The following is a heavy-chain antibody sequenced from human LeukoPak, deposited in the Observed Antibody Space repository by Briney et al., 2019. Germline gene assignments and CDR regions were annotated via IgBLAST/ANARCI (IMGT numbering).Heavy chain of an antibody. Sequence: GGSLRLSCAASGFRFSSYAMHRVRQAPGKGLEYVSAISIDGGDTFYASSVKGRFTISRDNSKSTLYLQMGSLRAEDMAVYYCARVLRDISGYYDYWGQGTLVTVSS. CDR3: ARVLRDISGYYDY. D-gene: IGHD3-22*01. CDR2: ISIDGGDT. J-gene: IGHJ4*02. CDR1: GFRFSSYA. V-gene: IGHV3-64*01.